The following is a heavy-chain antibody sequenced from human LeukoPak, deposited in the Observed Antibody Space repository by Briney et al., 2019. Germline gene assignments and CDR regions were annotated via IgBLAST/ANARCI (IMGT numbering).Heavy chain of an antibody. CDR3: ARERRTFDD. Sequence: GGSLRLSCAASGFTVSRNYMSWVRQTPGKGLEWVSYISSNSDTIQYADSVKGRFTISRDNAKNSLYLQMNSLRAEDTAMYYCARERRTFDDWGQGTLVTVSS. V-gene: IGHV3-48*01. CDR2: ISSNSDTI. CDR1: GFTVSRNY. J-gene: IGHJ4*02.